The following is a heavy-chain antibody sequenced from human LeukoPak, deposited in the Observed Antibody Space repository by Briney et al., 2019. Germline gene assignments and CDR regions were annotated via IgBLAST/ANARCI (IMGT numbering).Heavy chain of an antibody. CDR2: IYYSGST. Sequence: SETLSFTCTVSGGSISSYYWSWIRQPPGKGLEWIGYIYYSGSTNYNPSLKSRVTISVDTSKNQFSLKLSSVTAADTAVYYCARGSRGYSYAMDVWGKGTTVTVSS. CDR3: ARGSRGYSYAMDV. CDR1: GGSISSYY. D-gene: IGHD5-18*01. J-gene: IGHJ6*04. V-gene: IGHV4-59*01.